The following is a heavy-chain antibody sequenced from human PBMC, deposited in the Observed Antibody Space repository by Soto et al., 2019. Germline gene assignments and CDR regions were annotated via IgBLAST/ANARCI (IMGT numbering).Heavy chain of an antibody. J-gene: IGHJ6*02. D-gene: IGHD2-21*02. CDR3: ARGTVTVIEYNYYYYGMEV. CDR2: IIPIFGTT. Sequence: QVQLVQSGAEVKKPGSSVKVSCKASGGTFSSYAIDWVRQAPGQGLEWMGGIIPIFGTTNYAQKLQGRVKLTADESTRTASMELRTLTSEDTAVYYCARGTVTVIEYNYYYYGMEVWCQGTTVTVSS. CDR1: GGTFSSYA. V-gene: IGHV1-69*12.